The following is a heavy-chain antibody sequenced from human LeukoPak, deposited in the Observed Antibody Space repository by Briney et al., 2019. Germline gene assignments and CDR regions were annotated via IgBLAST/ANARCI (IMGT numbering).Heavy chain of an antibody. Sequence: PSETLSLTCTVSGGSISSYYWSWIRQPPGKGLEWIGYIYYSGSTNYNPSLKSRVTISVDTSKNQFSLKLSSVTAADTAVYYCARLPAATGDGHNWFDPWGQGTLVTVSS. CDR1: GGSISSYY. V-gene: IGHV4-59*08. D-gene: IGHD7-27*01. CDR2: IYYSGST. CDR3: ARLPAATGDGHNWFDP. J-gene: IGHJ5*02.